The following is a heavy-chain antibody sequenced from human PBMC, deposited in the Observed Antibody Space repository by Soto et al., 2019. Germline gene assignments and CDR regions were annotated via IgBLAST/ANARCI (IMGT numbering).Heavy chain of an antibody. J-gene: IGHJ3*02. D-gene: IGHD5-18*01. Sequence: GGSLRLSCAASGFTFDDYAMHWVRQAPGKGLGWVSGISWNSGSIGYADSVKGRFTISRDNAKNSLYLQMNSLRAEDTALYYCAKDIEDTAWDAFDIWGQGTMVTVSS. CDR1: GFTFDDYA. CDR2: ISWNSGSI. V-gene: IGHV3-9*01. CDR3: AKDIEDTAWDAFDI.